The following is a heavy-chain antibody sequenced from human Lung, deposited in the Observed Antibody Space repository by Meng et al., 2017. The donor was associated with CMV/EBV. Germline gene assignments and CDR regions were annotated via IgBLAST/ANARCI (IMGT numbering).Heavy chain of an antibody. J-gene: IGHJ4*02. CDR3: AKGDYYGSGRSIDD. D-gene: IGHD3-10*01. V-gene: IGHV3-33*06. CDR1: GFTFSSYG. CDR2: IWYDGSDK. Sequence: GGSLRLXCAASGFTFSSYGMHWVRQAPGKGLEWVAVIWYDGSDKYYADSVKGRFTISRDNSKNTLYLQMNSLRAEDTAVYYCAKGDYYGSGRSIDDWGQGTMVTVSS.